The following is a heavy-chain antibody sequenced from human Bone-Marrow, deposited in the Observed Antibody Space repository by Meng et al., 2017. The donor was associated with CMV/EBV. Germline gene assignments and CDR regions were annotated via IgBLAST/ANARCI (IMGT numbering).Heavy chain of an antibody. V-gene: IGHV1-2*02. CDR1: GYTFTGYY. D-gene: IGHD3-3*01. J-gene: IGHJ4*02. CDR2: VNPNSGGT. CDR3: ARGFLEWLLIDY. Sequence: ASVKVSCKASGYTFTGYYMHWVRQAPGQGLEWMGWVNPNSGGTNYAQKFQGRVTMTRDTSISTAYMELSRLRSDDTAMYYCARGFLEWLLIDYWGRGTLVTVSS.